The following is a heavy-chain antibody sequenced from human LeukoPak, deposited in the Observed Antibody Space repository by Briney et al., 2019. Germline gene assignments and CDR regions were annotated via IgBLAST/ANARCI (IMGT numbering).Heavy chain of an antibody. CDR3: ATLWFGEFYYFDY. CDR2: IIPILGIA. D-gene: IGHD3-10*01. CDR1: GGTFSSYA. V-gene: IGHV1-69*04. J-gene: IGHJ4*02. Sequence: SVKVSCKASGGTFSSYAISWVRQAPGQGLEWMGRIIPILGIANYAQKFQGRVTITTDESTSTAYMELSSLRSEDTAVYYCATLWFGEFYYFDYWGQGTLVTVSS.